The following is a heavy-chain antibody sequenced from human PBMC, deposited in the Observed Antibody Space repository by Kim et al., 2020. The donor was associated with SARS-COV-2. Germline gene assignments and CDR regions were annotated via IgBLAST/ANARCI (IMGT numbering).Heavy chain of an antibody. Sequence: GGSLRLSCAASGFTFSNAWMSWVRQAPGKGLEWVGRIKSKTDGGTTDYAAPVKGRFTISRDDSKNTLYLQMNSLKTEDTAVYYCTTDQGDYGDYGLPYYFDYWGQGTLVTVSS. CDR1: GFTFSNAW. V-gene: IGHV3-15*01. D-gene: IGHD4-17*01. CDR2: IKSKTDGGTT. J-gene: IGHJ4*02. CDR3: TTDQGDYGDYGLPYYFDY.